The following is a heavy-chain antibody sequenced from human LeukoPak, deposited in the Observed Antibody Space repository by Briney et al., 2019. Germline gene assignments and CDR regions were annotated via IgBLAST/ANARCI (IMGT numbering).Heavy chain of an antibody. CDR1: GFTFSSYA. V-gene: IGHV3-23*01. Sequence: GGSLRLSCAASGFTFSSYAMSWVRQAPGKGLEWVSAISGSGGSTYYADSVKGRFTISRDNSKNTLYLQMNSLRAEDTAVYYCAKDSGLERRSGWFDPWGQGTLVTVSS. D-gene: IGHD1-1*01. CDR3: AKDSGLERRSGWFDP. J-gene: IGHJ5*02. CDR2: ISGSGGST.